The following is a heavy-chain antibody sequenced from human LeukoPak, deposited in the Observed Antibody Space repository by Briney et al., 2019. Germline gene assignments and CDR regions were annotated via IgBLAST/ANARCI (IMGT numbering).Heavy chain of an antibody. J-gene: IGHJ6*02. Sequence: GGSLRLSCAASGFTFSSYDMHWVRQVIGKGLEWVSAIGPAGDPYYPGAVQGRFTISRENAKNSLYLQMNSLRAGDTAVYYCARANMDIRGKAYYYHGMDVWGQGTTVTVSS. CDR3: ARANMDIRGKAYYYHGMDV. CDR2: IGPAGDP. CDR1: GFTFSSYD. D-gene: IGHD2-2*03. V-gene: IGHV3-13*05.